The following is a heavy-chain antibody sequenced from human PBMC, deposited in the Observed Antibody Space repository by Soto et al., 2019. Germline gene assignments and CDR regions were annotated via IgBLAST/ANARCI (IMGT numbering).Heavy chain of an antibody. J-gene: IGHJ5*02. Sequence: GASEKVSCKASGGTFSSYATSWVRQPPGQGLEWMGGIIPIFGTANYAQKFQGRVTITAGDSTSRAYMELSSLRSEDTAVYYCARDLTPPGYSTSSSWLDPWGQGTLVTVSS. D-gene: IGHD6-6*01. V-gene: IGHV1-69*13. CDR2: IIPIFGTA. CDR3: ARDLTPPGYSTSSSWLDP. CDR1: GGTFSSYA.